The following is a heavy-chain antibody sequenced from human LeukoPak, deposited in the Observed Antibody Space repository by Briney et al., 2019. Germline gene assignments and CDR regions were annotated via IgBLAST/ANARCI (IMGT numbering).Heavy chain of an antibody. CDR3: ARESSLTVRGVIMNYFDY. D-gene: IGHD3-10*01. CDR2: IIPIFGTA. Sequence: ASVEVSCKASGGTFSSYAISWVRQAPGQGLEWMGGIIPIFGTANYAQKFQGRVTITADESTSTAYMELSSLRSEDTAVYYCARESSLTVRGVIMNYFDYWGQGTLVTVSS. CDR1: GGTFSSYA. V-gene: IGHV1-69*13. J-gene: IGHJ4*02.